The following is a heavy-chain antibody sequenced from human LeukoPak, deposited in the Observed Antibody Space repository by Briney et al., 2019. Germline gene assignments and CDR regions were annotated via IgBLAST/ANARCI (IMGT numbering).Heavy chain of an antibody. D-gene: IGHD6-13*01. CDR3: AKRMGPSIAAADLDY. CDR2: ISYDGSNK. J-gene: IGHJ4*02. Sequence: GGSLRLSCVTTGFTFSSYGMHWVRQAPGKGLEWVAVISYDGSNKYYADSVKGRFTISRDNSKNTLYLQMNSLRAEDTAVYYCAKRMGPSIAAADLDYWGQGTLVTVSS. CDR1: GFTFSSYG. V-gene: IGHV3-30*18.